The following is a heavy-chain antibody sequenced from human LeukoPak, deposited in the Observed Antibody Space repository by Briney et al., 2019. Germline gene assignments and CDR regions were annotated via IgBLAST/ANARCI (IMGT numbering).Heavy chain of an antibody. V-gene: IGHV4-34*01. Sequence: SESLSLMRALDGGFFSVYYGSWIRQPRGKGLEWIGEINHSGSTNYNPSLKSRVTISVDTSKNQFSLKLSSVTAADTAVYYCASIHFDYWGQGTLVTVSS. CDR1: GGFFSVYY. CDR2: INHSGST. J-gene: IGHJ4*02. CDR3: ASIHFDY.